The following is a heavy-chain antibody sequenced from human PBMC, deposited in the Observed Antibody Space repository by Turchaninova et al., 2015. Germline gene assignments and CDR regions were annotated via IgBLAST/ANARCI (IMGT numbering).Heavy chain of an antibody. Sequence: GSSGFPFSRYARLGGRQASVKGLECGSDMCGSGDSTYYADSVKGRFTISRDNSKNTLYLQMNSLRAEDTAVYYCAKPPTGKATIFDYWGQGTLVTVSS. D-gene: IGHD1-1*01. CDR1: GFPFSRYA. J-gene: IGHJ4*02. V-gene: IGHV3-23*01. CDR3: AKPPTGKATIFDY. CDR2: MCGSGDST.